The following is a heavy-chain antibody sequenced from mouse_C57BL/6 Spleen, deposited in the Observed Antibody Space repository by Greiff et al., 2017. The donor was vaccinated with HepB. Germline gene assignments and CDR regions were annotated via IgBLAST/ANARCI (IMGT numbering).Heavy chain of an antibody. V-gene: IGHV1-59*01. Sequence: QVQLQQPGAELVRPGTSVKLSCKASGYTFTSYWMHWVKQRPGQGLEWIGVIDPSDSYTNYTQKFKGKATLTVDTSSSTAYMQLSSLTSEDSAVYYCARSGTLYGSSPYWYVDVWGTGTTVTVSS. CDR1: GYTFTSYW. D-gene: IGHD1-1*01. J-gene: IGHJ1*03. CDR3: ARSGTLYGSSPYWYVDV. CDR2: IDPSDSYT.